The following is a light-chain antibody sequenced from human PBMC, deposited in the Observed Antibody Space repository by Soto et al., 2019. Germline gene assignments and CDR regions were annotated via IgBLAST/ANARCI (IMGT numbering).Light chain of an antibody. CDR1: SSDVGGYNY. J-gene: IGLJ2*01. Sequence: QSVLTQPASVSGSPGQSITISCTGTSSDVGGYNYVSWYQHHPGKAPKLMISEVSNRPSGVSNRFSGSKSVNTASLIISGLQAEDEAHYYCSSYTGTSALVLFGGGTKLTVL. CDR3: SSYTGTSALVL. CDR2: EVS. V-gene: IGLV2-14*01.